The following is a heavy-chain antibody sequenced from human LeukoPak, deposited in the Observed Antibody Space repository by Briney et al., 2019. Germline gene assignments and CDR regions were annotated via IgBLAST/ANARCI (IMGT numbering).Heavy chain of an antibody. CDR1: GFTFSSYA. Sequence: PGGSLRLSCAASGFTFSSYAMSWVRQAPGKGLEWVSAISGSGGSTYYADSVKGRFTISRDNSKNTLYLQMNSLRAEDTAVYYRAKAGRYGSGFDPWGQGTLVTVSS. J-gene: IGHJ5*02. CDR2: ISGSGGST. V-gene: IGHV3-23*01. CDR3: AKAGRYGSGFDP. D-gene: IGHD3-10*01.